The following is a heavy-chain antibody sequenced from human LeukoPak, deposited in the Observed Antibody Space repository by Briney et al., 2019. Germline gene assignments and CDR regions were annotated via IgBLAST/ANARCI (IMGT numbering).Heavy chain of an antibody. D-gene: IGHD2-15*01. Sequence: GGSLRLSCAASGFTFSSYAMSWVRQAPGKGLEWVSAISGSGGSTYYADSVKGRFTISRDNSKNTLYLQMHSLRAEDTAVYYCAKDPIVVVVAATGGYYDYWGRGTLVTVSS. CDR1: GFTFSSYA. V-gene: IGHV3-23*01. J-gene: IGHJ4*02. CDR2: ISGSGGST. CDR3: AKDPIVVVVAATGGYYDY.